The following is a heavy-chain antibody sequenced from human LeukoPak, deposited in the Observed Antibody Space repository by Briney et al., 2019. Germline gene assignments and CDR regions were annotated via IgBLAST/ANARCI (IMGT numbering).Heavy chain of an antibody. D-gene: IGHD2-15*01. V-gene: IGHV3-48*03. Sequence: GGSLRLSCAASGFTFSSYEMHWVRQAPGKGLEWVSYISSSGSTIYYADSVKGRFTISRDNAKNSLYLQMNSLRAEDTAVYYCAREGYCSGGSCYGDLDYWGQGTLVTVSS. CDR2: ISSSGSTI. CDR1: GFTFSSYE. J-gene: IGHJ4*02. CDR3: AREGYCSGGSCYGDLDY.